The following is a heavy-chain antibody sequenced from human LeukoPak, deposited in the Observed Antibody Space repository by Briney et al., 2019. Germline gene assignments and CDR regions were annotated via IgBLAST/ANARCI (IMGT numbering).Heavy chain of an antibody. CDR2: ISYDGSNK. D-gene: IGHD5-18*01. V-gene: IGHV3-30*18. J-gene: IGHJ1*01. Sequence: GRSLRLSCAASGFTFSSYGMHWVRQAPGKGLEWVAVISYDGSNKYYADSVKGRFTISRDNSKNTLYLQMNSLRAEDTAVYYCAKDKMRMDTAMVIIQNWGQGTPVTVSS. CDR1: GFTFSSYG. CDR3: AKDKMRMDTAMVIIQN.